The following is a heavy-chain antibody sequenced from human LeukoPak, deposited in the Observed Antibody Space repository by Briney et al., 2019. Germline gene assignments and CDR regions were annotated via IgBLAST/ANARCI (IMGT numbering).Heavy chain of an antibody. CDR1: GYTFTSYD. J-gene: IGHJ4*02. D-gene: IGHD6-13*01. V-gene: IGHV1-8*03. Sequence: ASVKVSCKASGYTFTSYDINWVRQATGQGLEWMGWMNPNSGNTGYAQKFQGRVTITRNTSISTAYMELSSLRSEDTAVYYCARVAAAAGTRVDYWGQGTLVTVSS. CDR3: ARVAAAAGTRVDY. CDR2: MNPNSGNT.